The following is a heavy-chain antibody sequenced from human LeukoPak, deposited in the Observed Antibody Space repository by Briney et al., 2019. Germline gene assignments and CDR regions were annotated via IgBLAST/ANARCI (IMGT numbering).Heavy chain of an antibody. CDR2: IYYSGST. CDR3: ANSQLGPYYYGMDV. V-gene: IGHV4-30-4*01. Sequence: SQTLSLTCTVSGGSISSGDYYWSWIRQPPGKGLEWIGYIYYSGSTYYNPSLKSRVTISVDTSKNQFSLKLSSVTAVDTAVYYCANSQLGPYYYGMDVWGQGTTVTVSS. CDR1: GGSISSGDYY. J-gene: IGHJ6*02. D-gene: IGHD6-6*01.